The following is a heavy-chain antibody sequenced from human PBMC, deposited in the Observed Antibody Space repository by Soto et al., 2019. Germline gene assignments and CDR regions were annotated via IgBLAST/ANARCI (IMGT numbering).Heavy chain of an antibody. J-gene: IGHJ4*02. V-gene: IGHV3-11*06. CDR1: GFTFSDYY. D-gene: IGHD1-7*01. CDR2: ISSSGDST. CDR3: ARGGVKGTTSRGQVYS. Sequence: QVQVVESGGGLVKPGGSLRLSCAASGFTFSDYYMSWIRQAPGKGLAWVSFISSSGDSTKYADSVKGRFTISRDNAKNSLYLQLNSLRAEDTAVYYCARGGVKGTTSRGQVYSWGQGTLVTVSS.